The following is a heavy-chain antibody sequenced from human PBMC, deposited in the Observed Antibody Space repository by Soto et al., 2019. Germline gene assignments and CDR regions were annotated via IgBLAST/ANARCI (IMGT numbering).Heavy chain of an antibody. CDR1: GFTFSSYG. CDR3: AQCGWYSTYYYYGMDV. V-gene: IGHV3-33*01. CDR2: IWYDGSNK. J-gene: IGHJ6*02. Sequence: GGSLRLSCAASGFTFSSYGMHWVRQAPGKGLEWVAVIWYDGSNKYYADSVKGRFTISRDNSKNTLYLQMNSLRAEDTAVYYCAQCGWYSTYYYYGMDVWGQGTTVTFSS. D-gene: IGHD6-19*01.